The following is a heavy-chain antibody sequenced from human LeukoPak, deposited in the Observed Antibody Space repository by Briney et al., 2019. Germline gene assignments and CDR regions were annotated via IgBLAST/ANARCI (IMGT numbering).Heavy chain of an antibody. D-gene: IGHD2-15*01. J-gene: IGHJ4*02. CDR3: ARSLQGYCSGGSCLFDY. CDR1: GFTFSNAW. Sequence: GGSLRLSCAASGFTFSNAWMSWVRQAPGKGLEWVAVISYDGSNKYYADSVKGRFTISRDNSKNTLYLQMNSLRAEDTAVYYCARSLQGYCSGGSCLFDYWGQGTLVTVSS. V-gene: IGHV3-30*03. CDR2: ISYDGSNK.